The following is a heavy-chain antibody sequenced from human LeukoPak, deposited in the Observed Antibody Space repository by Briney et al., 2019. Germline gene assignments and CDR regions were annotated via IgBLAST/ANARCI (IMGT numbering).Heavy chain of an antibody. V-gene: IGHV1-8*01. Sequence: ASVKVSCKASGYTFTSYDINWVRQAPGQGLEWMGWMNPNSGNTGYAQKFPGRVTMTRNTSISTAYMELSSLISEDTAVYYGAGGSMIAFGGGVVDFDVWGQGTTVTVSS. CDR1: GYTFTSYD. J-gene: IGHJ6*02. CDR2: MNPNSGNT. D-gene: IGHD3-16*02. CDR3: AGGSMIAFGGGVVDFDV.